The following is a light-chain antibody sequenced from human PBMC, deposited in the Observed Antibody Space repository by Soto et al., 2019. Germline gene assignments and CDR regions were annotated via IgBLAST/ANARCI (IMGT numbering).Light chain of an antibody. CDR1: QSVSSY. CDR3: QQRSNWPR. CDR2: DAS. V-gene: IGKV3-11*01. J-gene: IGKJ5*01. Sequence: EIVLTQSPATLSLSPGERATLSCRASQSVSSYLAWYQQKPGQAPRLLIYDASNRATGIPARFSGSGSVTDFTLTISSLEPEDFAVYYCQQRSNWPRFGQGTRLEIK.